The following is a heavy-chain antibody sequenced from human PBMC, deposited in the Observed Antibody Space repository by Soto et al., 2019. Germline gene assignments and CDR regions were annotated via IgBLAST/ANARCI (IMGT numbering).Heavy chain of an antibody. Sequence: QVQLQQWGAGLLKPSETLSLTCAVYGGSFSGYFWSWIRQPPGKGLEWIGEIFHGGSTNYSPSLNSRVSISVDTSTNTCSLELSSVTAAGTAVYYCARPHYDSNSFYYFFDYWGQGTLVTVSS. V-gene: IGHV4-34*12. D-gene: IGHD3-22*01. CDR2: IFHGGST. J-gene: IGHJ4*02. CDR3: ARPHYDSNSFYYFFDY. CDR1: GGSFSGYF.